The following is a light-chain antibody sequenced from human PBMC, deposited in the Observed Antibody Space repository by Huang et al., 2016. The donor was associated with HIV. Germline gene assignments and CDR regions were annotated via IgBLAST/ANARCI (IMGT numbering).Light chain of an antibody. CDR3: QQNYNLPYT. CDR2: ATS. CDR1: QCITTY. Sequence: DIQMTQSPPSLSASLGDRVTITCRASQCITTYLNWYRHKPGEAPELLIHATSTLQNGVPSRFSGGGSGTDFTLTITNLQPEDVASYYCQQNYNLPYTFGRGTKVDIK. V-gene: IGKV1-39*01. J-gene: IGKJ2*01.